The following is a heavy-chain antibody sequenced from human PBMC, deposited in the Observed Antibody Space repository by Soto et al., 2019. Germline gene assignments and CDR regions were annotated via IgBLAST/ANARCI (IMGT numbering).Heavy chain of an antibody. D-gene: IGHD2-2*03. J-gene: IGHJ6*02. CDR1: GFTFSSYA. CDR2: ISGSGGST. Sequence: PGGSLRLSCAASGFTFSSYAMSWVRQAPGKGLEWVSAISGSGGSTYYADSVKGRFTISRDNSKNTLYLQMGSLGAEDTAVYYCAKDLVPGYCTTTRCRQIYYYYGMDVWGQGTTVTVSS. CDR3: AKDLVPGYCTTTRCRQIYYYYGMDV. V-gene: IGHV3-23*01.